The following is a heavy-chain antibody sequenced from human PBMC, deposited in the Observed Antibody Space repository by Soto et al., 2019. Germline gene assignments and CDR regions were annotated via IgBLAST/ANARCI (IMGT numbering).Heavy chain of an antibody. V-gene: IGHV3-33*01. CDR3: ARDVDRTSHLNWFDP. D-gene: IGHD5-12*01. Sequence: PGGSLRLSCEVYGFSLSEYGMHWVRQAPGKGLEWVAVIWYYGTTKNYGDSVKGRFTISRDTSKNTVYLQMDSLNVEDTAVYYCARDVDRTSHLNWFDPWGQGVMVTVS. J-gene: IGHJ5*02. CDR1: GFSLSEYG. CDR2: IWYYGTTK.